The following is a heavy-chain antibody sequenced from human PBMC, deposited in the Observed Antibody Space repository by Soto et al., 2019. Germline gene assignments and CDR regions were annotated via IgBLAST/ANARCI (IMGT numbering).Heavy chain of an antibody. J-gene: IGHJ3*02. V-gene: IGHV3-30*18. D-gene: IGHD3-10*01. CDR2: ISYDGSNK. CDR1: GFTFSSYG. CDR3: AKDLALLWFGELNAFDI. Sequence: GGSLRLSCAASGFTFSSYGMHWVRQAPGKGLEWVAVISYDGSNKYYADSVKGRFTISRDNSKNTLYLQMNSLRAEDTAVYYCAKDLALLWFGELNAFDIWGQGTMVTVSS.